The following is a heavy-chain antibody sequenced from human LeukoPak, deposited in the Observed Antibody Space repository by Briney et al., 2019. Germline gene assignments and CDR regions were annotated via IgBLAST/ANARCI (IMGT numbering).Heavy chain of an antibody. CDR3: ARLRDFEDWFDP. CDR2: MNPNSGNT. V-gene: IGHV1-8*01. CDR1: GYTFTSYD. Sequence: ASVKVSCKASGYTFTSYDINWVRQATGQGLEWMGWMNPNSGNTGYAQKFQGRVTMTRNTSISTAYMELSSLRSEDTAVYYCARLRDFEDWFDPWGQGTLVTVSS. D-gene: IGHD3-9*01. J-gene: IGHJ5*02.